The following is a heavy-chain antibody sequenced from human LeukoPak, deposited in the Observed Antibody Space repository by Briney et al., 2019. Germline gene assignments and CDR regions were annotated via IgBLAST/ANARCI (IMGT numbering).Heavy chain of an antibody. J-gene: IGHJ4*02. CDR1: GYTFTSYD. D-gene: IGHD4-17*01. CDR2: MNPNSGNT. Sequence: ASVTVSCKASGYTFTSYDINWVRQATGQGLEWMGWMNPNSGNTGYAQKFQGRVTITRNTSISTAYMELSSLRSEDTGVYYCARAGGPAVTTYYFDYWGQGTLVTVSS. V-gene: IGHV1-8*03. CDR3: ARAGGPAVTTYYFDY.